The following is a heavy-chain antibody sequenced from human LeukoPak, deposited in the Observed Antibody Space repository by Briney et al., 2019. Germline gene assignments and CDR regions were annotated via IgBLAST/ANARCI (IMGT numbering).Heavy chain of an antibody. CDR3: ARDEDTAMAQWLVY. D-gene: IGHD5-18*01. CDR2: INHSGST. CDR1: GGSFSGYY. V-gene: IGHV4-34*01. J-gene: IGHJ4*02. Sequence: PSETLSLTCAVYGGSFSGYYWSWIRQPPGKGLEWIGEINHSGSTNYNPSLKSRVTISVDTSKNQFSLKLSSVTAADTAVYYCARDEDTAMAQWLVYWGQGTLVTVSS.